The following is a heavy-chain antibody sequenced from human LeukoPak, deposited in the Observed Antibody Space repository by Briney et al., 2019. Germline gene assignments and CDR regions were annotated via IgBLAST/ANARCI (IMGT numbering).Heavy chain of an antibody. CDR2: INPNSGAT. J-gene: IGHJ4*02. CDR1: GYTFTGYY. Sequence: PRASVKVSCKSSGYTFTGYYIHWVRQAPGQGLEWMGWINPNSGATKYAQMFQGRVTMTRDTSMSTAYMELSRLRSDDTAVYYCARVSSMLFETDYGDLYGYWGQGTLVIVSS. CDR3: ARVSSMLFETDYGDLYGY. V-gene: IGHV1-2*02. D-gene: IGHD4-17*01.